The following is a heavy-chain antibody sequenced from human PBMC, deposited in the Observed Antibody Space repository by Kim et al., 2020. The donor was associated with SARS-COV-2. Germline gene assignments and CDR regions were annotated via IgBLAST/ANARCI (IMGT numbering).Heavy chain of an antibody. CDR3: AGSRVLYRVGASSFDP. J-gene: IGHJ5*02. Sequence: SETLSLTCAVYGGSFSGYYWSWIRQPPGKGLEWIGEINHSGSTNYNPSLKSRVTISVDTSKNQFPLKLSSVTAADTAVYYCAGSRVLYRVGASSFDPWGQGTLVTVSS. CDR1: GGSFSGYY. CDR2: INHSGST. V-gene: IGHV4-34*01. D-gene: IGHD1-26*01.